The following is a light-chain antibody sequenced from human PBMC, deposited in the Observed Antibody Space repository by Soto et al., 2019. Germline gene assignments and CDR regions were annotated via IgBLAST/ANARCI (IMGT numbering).Light chain of an antibody. V-gene: IGKV1-5*03. Sequence: DIQMTQSPSTLSASVGDRVTITCRASQSVSSWLAWYQQKPGKAPKLLIYKASSLESGVPSRFSGSGSGTQFTLTIGGLQPDDFGTYYCQQDDTYPTFGQGNKVEVK. CDR1: QSVSSW. CDR3: QQDDTYPT. J-gene: IGKJ1*01. CDR2: KAS.